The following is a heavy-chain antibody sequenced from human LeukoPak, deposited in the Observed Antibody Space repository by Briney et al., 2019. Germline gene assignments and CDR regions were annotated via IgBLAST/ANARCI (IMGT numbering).Heavy chain of an antibody. J-gene: IGHJ4*02. V-gene: IGHV2-5*02. CDR1: GFSLSTSGVG. D-gene: IGHD1-26*01. Sequence: SGPTLVKPTQTLTLTCTFSGFSLSTSGVGVGWIRQPPGKALEWLALIYWDDDKRYSPSLKSRLTITKDTSKNQVVLTMTNMNPVDTATYYCAHLPVYRSPPHFDYWGQGTLVTVSS. CDR3: AHLPVYRSPPHFDY. CDR2: IYWDDDK.